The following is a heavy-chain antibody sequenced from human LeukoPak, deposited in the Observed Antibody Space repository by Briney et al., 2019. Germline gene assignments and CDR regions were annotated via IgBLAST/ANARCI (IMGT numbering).Heavy chain of an antibody. D-gene: IGHD3-22*01. V-gene: IGHV3-33*01. J-gene: IGHJ4*02. CDR3: ASTHYDSSHLLDY. Sequence: LAGGSLRLSCAASGFTFSSYGMHWVRQAPGKGLEWVAVIWYDGSNKYYADSVKGRFTISRDNSKNTLYLQMNSLRAEDTAVYYCASTHYDSSHLLDYWGQGTLVTVSS. CDR1: GFTFSSYG. CDR2: IWYDGSNK.